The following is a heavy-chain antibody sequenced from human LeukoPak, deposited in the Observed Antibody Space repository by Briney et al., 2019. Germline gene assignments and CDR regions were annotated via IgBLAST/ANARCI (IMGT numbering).Heavy chain of an antibody. J-gene: IGHJ4*02. Sequence: GESPKISCKGSGYSFTSYWIGWVRQMPGKGLEWMGIIYPGDSDTRYSPSFQGQATISADKSISTAYLQWSSLKASDTAMYYCARRAYSSSWFYFDYWGQGTLVTVSS. D-gene: IGHD6-13*01. CDR2: IYPGDSDT. CDR1: GYSFTSYW. CDR3: ARRAYSSSWFYFDY. V-gene: IGHV5-51*01.